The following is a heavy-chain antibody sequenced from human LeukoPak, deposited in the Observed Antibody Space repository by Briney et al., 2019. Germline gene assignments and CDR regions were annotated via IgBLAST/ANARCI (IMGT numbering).Heavy chain of an antibody. D-gene: IGHD6-25*01. CDR3: ARRSAAKDAFDI. CDR2: ISYDGSSK. V-gene: IGHV3-30*03. J-gene: IGHJ3*02. CDR1: GFTFSSYG. Sequence: GGSLRLSCAASGFTFSSYGMSWVRQAPGKGLEWVAVISYDGSSKYYADSVKGRFTISRDNSKNTLYLQMNSLRAEDTAVYYCARRSAAKDAFDIWGQGTKVTVSS.